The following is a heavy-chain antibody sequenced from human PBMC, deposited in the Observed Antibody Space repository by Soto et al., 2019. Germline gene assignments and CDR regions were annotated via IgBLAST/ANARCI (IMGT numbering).Heavy chain of an antibody. CDR3: AKEGGSYYDY. J-gene: IGHJ4*02. Sequence: GGSLRLSCAASGFTFSSYAMSWVRQAPGKGLEWVSAISGSGGSTYYADSLKGRLTISRDNSKNTLYLQMNSLRAEDTTVYYWAKEGGSYYDYWGQGTLVTVSA. D-gene: IGHD1-26*01. CDR1: GFTFSSYA. V-gene: IGHV3-23*01. CDR2: ISGSGGST.